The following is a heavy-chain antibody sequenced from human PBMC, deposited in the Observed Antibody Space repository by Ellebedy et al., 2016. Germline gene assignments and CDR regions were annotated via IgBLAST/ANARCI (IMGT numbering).Heavy chain of an antibody. Sequence: GGSLRLSCAASGFTFSDAWMNWVRQGPGKGLEWVGRIERKSDGETTDYAAPVKGRFTISRDDSKNTVYLQMNSLKPEDTADYYCTTGLPRSTRWSNDYWGQGTLVTVAS. J-gene: IGHJ4*02. D-gene: IGHD2-15*01. CDR2: IERKSDGETT. V-gene: IGHV3-15*07. CDR1: GFTFSDAW. CDR3: TTGLPRSTRWSNDY.